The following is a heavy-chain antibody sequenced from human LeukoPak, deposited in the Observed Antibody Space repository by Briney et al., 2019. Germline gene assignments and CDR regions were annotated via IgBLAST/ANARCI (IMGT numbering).Heavy chain of an antibody. CDR3: AREKLERRFGYTFYYYYYMDV. D-gene: IGHD5-24*01. CDR1: GFTFSSYA. V-gene: IGHV3-23*01. J-gene: IGHJ6*03. Sequence: GGSLRLSCAASGFTFSSYAMSWVRQAPGKGLEWVSSISGSGGATYYADAMKGRLTISRDNAKNSLFLQMNSLRAEDTAFYYCAREKLERRFGYTFYYYYYMDVWGKGTTVTVSS. CDR2: ISGSGGAT.